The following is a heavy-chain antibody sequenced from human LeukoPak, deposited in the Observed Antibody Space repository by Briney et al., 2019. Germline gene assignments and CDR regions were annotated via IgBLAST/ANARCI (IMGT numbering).Heavy chain of an antibody. CDR1: GFTFSTYG. J-gene: IGHJ6*03. CDR3: AKDPERYYYDSSGYYKGDYYYYMDV. V-gene: IGHV3-23*01. D-gene: IGHD3-22*01. CDR2: ISGSGGSK. Sequence: GGSLRLSCAASGFTFSTYGMSWVRQAPGKGLEWVSAISGSGGSKDYADSVTGRFTISRDNSKNTLYLQMNSLRAEDTAVYYCAKDPERYYYDSSGYYKGDYYYYMDVWGKGTTVTVSS.